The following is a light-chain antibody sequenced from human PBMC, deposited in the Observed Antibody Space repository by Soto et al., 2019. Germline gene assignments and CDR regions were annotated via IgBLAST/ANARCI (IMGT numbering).Light chain of an antibody. V-gene: IGKV3-15*01. CDR1: QSVSSN. CDR3: QQYNNWPPWT. J-gene: IGKJ1*01. CDR2: GAS. Sequence: EIVMTQSPATLSVSPGERATLSCRASQSVSSNLAGYQKKPGQAPRLLIYGASTRATGIPARFSGSGSGTEFTLTISSLQSEDFAVYYCQQYNNWPPWTFGQGTKVEIK.